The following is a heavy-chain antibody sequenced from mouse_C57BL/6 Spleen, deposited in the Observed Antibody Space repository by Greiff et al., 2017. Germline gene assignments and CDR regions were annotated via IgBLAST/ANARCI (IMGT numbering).Heavy chain of an antibody. CDR1: GYTFTSYW. V-gene: IGHV1-74*01. D-gene: IGHD2-5*01. CDR3: AMAYDSNYNYYAMDY. CDR2: IHPSDSDT. Sequence: QVQLQQPGAELVKPGASVKVSCKASGYTFTSYWMHWVKQRPGQGLEWIGRIHPSDSDTNYNQKFKGKATLTVDKSSSTAYMQLSSLTSEDSAVYYCAMAYDSNYNYYAMDYWGQGTSVTVSS. J-gene: IGHJ4*01.